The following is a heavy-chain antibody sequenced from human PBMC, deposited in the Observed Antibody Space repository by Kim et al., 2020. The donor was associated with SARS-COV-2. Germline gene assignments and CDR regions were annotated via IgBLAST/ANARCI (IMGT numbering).Heavy chain of an antibody. CDR3: ARPYSGSYWGYFDY. CDR1: GFTFSSYA. Sequence: GGSLRLSCAASGFTFSSYAMHWVRQAPGKGLEWVAVISYDGSNKYYADSVKGRFTISRGNSKNTLYLQMNSLRAEDTAVYYCARPYSGSYWGYFDYWGQGTLVTVSS. J-gene: IGHJ4*02. CDR2: ISYDGSNK. D-gene: IGHD1-26*01. V-gene: IGHV3-30*04.